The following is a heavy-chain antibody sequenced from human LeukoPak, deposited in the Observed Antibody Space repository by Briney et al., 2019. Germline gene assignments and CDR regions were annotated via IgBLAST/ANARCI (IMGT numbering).Heavy chain of an antibody. CDR3: ARGEDCGGDCYPYNWFDP. V-gene: IGHV1-69*05. D-gene: IGHD2-21*02. Sequence: SVKVSCKASGGTFSSYAISWVRQAPGQGLEWMGGIIPIFGTANYAQKFQGRVTITTDESTSTAYMELSSLRSGDTAVYYCARGEDCGGDCYPYNWFDPWGQGTLVTVSS. CDR2: IIPIFGTA. J-gene: IGHJ5*02. CDR1: GGTFSSYA.